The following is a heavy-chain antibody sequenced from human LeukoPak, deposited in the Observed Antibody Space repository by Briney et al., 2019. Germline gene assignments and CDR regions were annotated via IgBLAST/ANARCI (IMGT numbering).Heavy chain of an antibody. CDR1: GFTFSSYE. CDR2: ISSSGSTI. V-gene: IGHV3-48*03. CDR3: ASENGGSRYYDY. D-gene: IGHD2-15*01. Sequence: GGSLRLSCAASGFTFSSYEMNWVRQAPGKGLEWVSYISSSGSTIYYADSVKGRFTISRDNAKNSLYLQMNSLRAEDTAVYYCASENGGSRYYDYWGQGTLVTVSS. J-gene: IGHJ4*02.